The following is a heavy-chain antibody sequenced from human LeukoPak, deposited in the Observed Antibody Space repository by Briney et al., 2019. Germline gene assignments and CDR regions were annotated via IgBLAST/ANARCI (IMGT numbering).Heavy chain of an antibody. J-gene: IGHJ4*02. CDR2: ISGGDT. CDR1: GFTFGDYG. D-gene: IGHD1-26*01. Sequence: GGSLRLSCVASGFTFGDYGMSWVRQAPGKGLEWVSGISGGDTGYADSVKGRFGISRDNAKNSLYLQMNSLRAEDTALYYCARDRGSGRYPAGDYWGQGTLVTVSS. V-gene: IGHV3-20*04. CDR3: ARDRGSGRYPAGDY.